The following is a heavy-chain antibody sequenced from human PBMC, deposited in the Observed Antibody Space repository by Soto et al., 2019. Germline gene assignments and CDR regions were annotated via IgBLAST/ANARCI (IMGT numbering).Heavy chain of an antibody. V-gene: IGHV1-18*04. Sequence: QVQLVQSGAEVRKPGASVQVSCKASGYTFTNYGINWVRQAPGRGLEWMGWISSYNGNTNYAQNLQGRVTMTTDTSTSTAYMELRSLRSDDTAVYYCARDRPPYLEWMSQRGWFDPWGQGTLVTVSS. CDR2: ISSYNGNT. D-gene: IGHD3-3*01. J-gene: IGHJ5*02. CDR3: ARDRPPYLEWMSQRGWFDP. CDR1: GYTFTNYG.